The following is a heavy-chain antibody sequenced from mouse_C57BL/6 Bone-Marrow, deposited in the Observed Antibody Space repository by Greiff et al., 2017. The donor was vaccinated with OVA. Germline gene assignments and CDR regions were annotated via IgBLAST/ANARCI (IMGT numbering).Heavy chain of an antibody. CDR1: GFTFSSYA. Sequence: EVHLVESGGGLVKPGGSLKLSCAASGFTFSSYAMSWVRQTPEKRLEWVATISDGGSYTYYPDNVKGRFTISRDNAKNNLYLQMSHLKSEDTAIYYCAREDYGSGVWGNCGQGASVTVSS. CDR2: ISDGGSYT. J-gene: IGHJ4*01. V-gene: IGHV5-4*01. D-gene: IGHD1-1*01. CDR3: AREDYGSGVWGN.